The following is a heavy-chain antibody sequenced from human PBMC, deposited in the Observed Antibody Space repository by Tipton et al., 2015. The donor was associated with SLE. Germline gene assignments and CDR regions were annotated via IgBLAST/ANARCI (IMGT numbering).Heavy chain of an antibody. CDR1: GFAFSSHW. J-gene: IGHJ4*02. V-gene: IGHV4-34*01. Sequence: LRLSCAASGFAFSSHWMHWIRQTPGKGLEWIGEINQSGEINHSGSTNYNPSLKSRVTISVDTSKNQFSLKLSSVTAADTAVYYCARGGGSYYDYWGQGTLVTVSS. CDR2: INQSGEINHSGST. D-gene: IGHD1-26*01. CDR3: ARGGGSYYDY.